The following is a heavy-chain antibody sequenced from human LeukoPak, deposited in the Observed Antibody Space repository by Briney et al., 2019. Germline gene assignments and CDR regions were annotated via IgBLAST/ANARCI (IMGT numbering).Heavy chain of an antibody. V-gene: IGHV5-51*01. Sequence: GESLKISCKGSGYSFTSYWIGWVRQMPGKGLEWMGIIYPGDSDTRYSPSFQGQVTISADKSISTAYLQWSSLKASDTAMYYCARLAYNWNDEYGYYYYGMDVWGQGTTVTVSS. CDR1: GYSFTSYW. D-gene: IGHD1-20*01. CDR3: ARLAYNWNDEYGYYYYGMDV. CDR2: IYPGDSDT. J-gene: IGHJ6*02.